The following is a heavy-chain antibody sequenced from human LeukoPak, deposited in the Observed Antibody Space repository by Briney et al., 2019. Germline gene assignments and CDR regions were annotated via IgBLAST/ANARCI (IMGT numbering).Heavy chain of an antibody. Sequence: PGGSLRLSCRASGFSVDSVFMNWVRQPPGKGLEWVSSISSSSSYIYYADSVKGRFTISRDNAKNSLYLQMNSLRAEDTAVYYCARDLPYMIVDGVFDYWGQGTLVTVSS. J-gene: IGHJ4*02. D-gene: IGHD3-22*01. CDR3: ARDLPYMIVDGVFDY. CDR1: GFSVDSVF. CDR2: ISSSSSYI. V-gene: IGHV3-21*01.